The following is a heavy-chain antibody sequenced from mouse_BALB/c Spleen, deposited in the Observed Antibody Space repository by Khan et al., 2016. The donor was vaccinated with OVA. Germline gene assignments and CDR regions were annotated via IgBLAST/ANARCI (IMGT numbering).Heavy chain of an antibody. CDR1: GYTFTDYA. J-gene: IGHJ3*01. D-gene: IGHD4-1*01. Sequence: VQLQQSGAELVRPGVSVKISCKGSGYTFTDYAMHWVKQSHAKSLEWIGVISTYYGDASYNQKFKGKATMTVDKSSSTAYMELARLTSEDSAIYYCARVGRFAYWGQGTLVTVSA. V-gene: IGHV1S137*01. CDR2: ISTYYGDA. CDR3: ARVGRFAY.